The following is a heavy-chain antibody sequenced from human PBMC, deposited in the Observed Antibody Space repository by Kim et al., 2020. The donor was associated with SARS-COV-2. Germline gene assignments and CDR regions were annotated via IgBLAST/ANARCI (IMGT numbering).Heavy chain of an antibody. CDR3: ARDRSLNGADAFDI. Sequence: ASVKVSCKASGYTFTGYYMHWVRQAPGQGLEWMGWINPNSGGTNYAQKFQGRVTMTRDTSISTAYMELSRLRSDDTAVYYCARDRSLNGADAFDIWGQGTMVTVSS. D-gene: IGHD3-10*01. CDR2: INPNSGGT. J-gene: IGHJ3*02. CDR1: GYTFTGYY. V-gene: IGHV1-2*02.